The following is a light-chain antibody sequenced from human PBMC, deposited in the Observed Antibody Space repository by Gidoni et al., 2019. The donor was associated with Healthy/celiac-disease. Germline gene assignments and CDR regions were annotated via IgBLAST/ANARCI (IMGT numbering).Light chain of an antibody. Sequence: DIQMTQSPSSLSASVGDRVTITCQASKDISNYLNWYQQKPGKAPKLLIYDASNLETGVPSRFSGSRSGTDFTFTISSLQPEDIATYYCQQYDNLPSITFXXXTRLEIK. CDR1: KDISNY. J-gene: IGKJ5*01. CDR3: QQYDNLPSIT. CDR2: DAS. V-gene: IGKV1-33*01.